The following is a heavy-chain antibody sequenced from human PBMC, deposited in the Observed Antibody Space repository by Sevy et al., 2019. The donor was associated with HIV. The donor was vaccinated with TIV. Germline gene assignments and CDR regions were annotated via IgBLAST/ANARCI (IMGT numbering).Heavy chain of an antibody. Sequence: GGSLRLSCAASGFTFSSYEMNWVRQAPGKWLEWVSYISNSGTTISYSDSVRGRFSISRDNARNSLYLQMNSLRAEDTAVYYCARDLPPSATTVAHFDYWGQGTLVTVSS. CDR1: GFTFSSYE. D-gene: IGHD4-17*01. J-gene: IGHJ4*02. CDR2: ISNSGTTI. CDR3: ARDLPPSATTVAHFDY. V-gene: IGHV3-48*03.